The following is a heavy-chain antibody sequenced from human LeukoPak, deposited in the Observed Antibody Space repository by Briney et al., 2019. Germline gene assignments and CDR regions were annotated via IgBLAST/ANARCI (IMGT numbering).Heavy chain of an antibody. J-gene: IGHJ3*02. D-gene: IGHD3-22*01. CDR1: GFTFSSYA. V-gene: IGHV3-23*01. CDR2: ISGSGGST. CDR3: AKDLLNYYDSSGYPPGAFDI. Sequence: PGGSLRLSCAASGFTFSSYAMSWVRQAPGKGLEWVSAISGSGGSTYYADSVKGRLTISRDNSKNTLYLQMNSLRAEDTAVYYCAKDLLNYYDSSGYPPGAFDIWGQGTMVTVSS.